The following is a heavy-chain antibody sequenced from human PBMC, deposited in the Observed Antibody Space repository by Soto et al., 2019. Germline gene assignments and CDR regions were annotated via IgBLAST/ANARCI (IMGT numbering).Heavy chain of an antibody. D-gene: IGHD2-15*01. Sequence: GGSLRLSCAASGFTFSSYGMHWVRQAPGKGLEWVGRIRNKAKSYTTQYAASVKGRFTISRDDSQNSLYLQMNSLGTGYTALYYCAKGQKASCDTIRCYSFDYWGQGALVTVSS. CDR3: AKGQKASCDTIRCYSFDY. CDR1: GFTFSSYG. CDR2: IRNKAKSYTT. V-gene: IGHV3-72*01. J-gene: IGHJ4*02.